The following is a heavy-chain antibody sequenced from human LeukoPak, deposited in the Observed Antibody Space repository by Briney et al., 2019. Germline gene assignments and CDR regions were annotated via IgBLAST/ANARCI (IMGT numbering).Heavy chain of an antibody. CDR1: GYTLTELS. J-gene: IGHJ4*02. CDR3: AISIHGDFTFDY. CDR2: FDPEDGET. V-gene: IGHV1-24*01. Sequence: GASVKVSCKVSGYTLTELSMHWVRQAPGKGLEWMGGFDPEDGETIYAQKFQGRVTMTEDTSTDTAYMELSSLRSEGTAVYYCAISIHGDFTFDYWGQGTLVTVSS. D-gene: IGHD4-17*01.